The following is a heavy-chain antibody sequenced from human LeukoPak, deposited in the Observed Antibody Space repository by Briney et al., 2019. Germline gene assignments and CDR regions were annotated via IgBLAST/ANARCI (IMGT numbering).Heavy chain of an antibody. CDR3: AKSGYNRFDY. CDR1: GFTVSSSA. Sequence: GGSLRLSCAASGFTVSSSAMSWVRQAPGKGLEWVSSTSGSGSGGSTYYADTVKGRFTISRDNFKNTLYRQMNSLRAEDTAVYYCAKSGYNRFDYWGQGTLVTVSS. J-gene: IGHJ4*02. D-gene: IGHD5-24*01. CDR2: TSGSGSGGST. V-gene: IGHV3-23*01.